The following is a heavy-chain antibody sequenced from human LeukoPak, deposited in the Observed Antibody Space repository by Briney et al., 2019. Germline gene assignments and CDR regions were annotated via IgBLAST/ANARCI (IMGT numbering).Heavy chain of an antibody. V-gene: IGHV1-2*02. CDR3: AAVSGSYTLLDF. CDR1: GYSFTGFH. D-gene: IGHD1-26*01. J-gene: IGHJ4*02. Sequence: GASVKVSCKASGYSFTGFHVHWVRQAPGQGLEWVGWIDPNSGDTKFAQKFRGRVTMTEDTSTDTAHLVLSGLRSEDTAVYFCAAVSGSYTLLDFWGQGTPVTVSS. CDR2: IDPNSGDT.